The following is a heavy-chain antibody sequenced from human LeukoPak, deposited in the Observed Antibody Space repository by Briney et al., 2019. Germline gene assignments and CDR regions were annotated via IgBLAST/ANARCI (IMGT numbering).Heavy chain of an antibody. CDR2: IYPRDGST. CDR1: GYTLTSYY. V-gene: IGHV1-46*01. J-gene: IGHJ4*02. Sequence: ASVKVSCKASGYTLTSYYIHWVRQAPGQGLEWMGMIYPRDGSTSYAQKFQGRVTVTSDTSTSTVHMELSGLRSEDTAVYYCARDQEGFDYWGQGTLVTVSS. CDR3: ARDQEGFDY.